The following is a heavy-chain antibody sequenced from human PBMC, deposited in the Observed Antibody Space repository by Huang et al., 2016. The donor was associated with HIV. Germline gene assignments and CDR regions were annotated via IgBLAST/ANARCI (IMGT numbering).Heavy chain of an antibody. V-gene: IGHV1-24*01. Sequence: QVQLVESGAELKKPGASVRVSCKVSGYTVSELSLHWVRQAPEKVLDWMGGFDPEESETIYAQRLQGRVTMTEDTSTDTAYVELDSLMTEDTAVYYCATSTPDVGAGVLRSAFDIWGQGTMVTVSS. CDR3: ATSTPDVGAGVLRSAFDI. D-gene: IGHD2-15*01. CDR1: GYTVSELS. J-gene: IGHJ3*02. CDR2: FDPEESET.